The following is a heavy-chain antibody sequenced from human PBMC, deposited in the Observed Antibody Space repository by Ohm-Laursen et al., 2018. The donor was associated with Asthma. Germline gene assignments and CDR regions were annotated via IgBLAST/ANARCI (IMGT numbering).Heavy chain of an antibody. Sequence: SLRLSCAASGFTFRSYAMHWVRQAPGKGLEWVAVISYDGSNKYHAASVQGRFTISRDNSKSTLFLQMSSLRPEDTAVYYCARGLGGIHRWLSYQIDKWGLGTQVTVSS. CDR2: ISYDGSNK. V-gene: IGHV3-30-3*01. CDR1: GFTFRSYA. D-gene: IGHD5-18*01. CDR3: ARGLGGIHRWLSYQIDK. J-gene: IGHJ4*02.